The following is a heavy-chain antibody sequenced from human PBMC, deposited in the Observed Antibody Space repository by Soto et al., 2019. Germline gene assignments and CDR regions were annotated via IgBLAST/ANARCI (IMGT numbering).Heavy chain of an antibody. J-gene: IGHJ4*02. CDR1: GGSISSSSYY. CDR2: IYPTGNT. V-gene: IGHV4-39*03. Sequence: SETLSLTCTVSGGSISSSSYYWGWIRQPPGKGLEWIGSIYPTGNTYYNPSLKSRVSISVDTSKNQFSLKLNSVTAADTAVYYCTTYDYIWGNYRYRWAYWGQGALVTVSS. CDR3: TTYDYIWGNYRYRWAY. D-gene: IGHD3-16*02.